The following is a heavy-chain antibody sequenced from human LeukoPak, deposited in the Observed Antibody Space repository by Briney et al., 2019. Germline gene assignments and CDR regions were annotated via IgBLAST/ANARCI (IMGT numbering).Heavy chain of an antibody. D-gene: IGHD4-17*01. CDR1: GYSFTSYW. CDR2: IYPGDSDT. CDR3: ARATMTTVTFNWFDP. V-gene: IGHV5-51*01. J-gene: IGHJ5*02. Sequence: GGSLKISCKGSGYSFTSYWIGWVRQMPGKGLEWMGIIYPGDSDTRYSPSFQGQVTISADKSISTAYLQWSSLKASDTAMYYCARATMTTVTFNWFDPWGQGTLVTVSS.